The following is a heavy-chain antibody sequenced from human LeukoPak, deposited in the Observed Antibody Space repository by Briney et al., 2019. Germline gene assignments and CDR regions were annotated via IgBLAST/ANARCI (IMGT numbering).Heavy chain of an antibody. V-gene: IGHV3-43*02. CDR3: AKDRDTTGYEH. Sequence: PGGSPRLSCAASGFTFEDYAMHWVRQAPGEGLEWVSFVTGDGSSTYYADSVKGRFTISRDHSKNSLYLQMNSLRIEDTALYYCAKDRDTTGYEHWGQGTLVTVSS. D-gene: IGHD3-22*01. CDR2: VTGDGSST. J-gene: IGHJ1*01. CDR1: GFTFEDYA.